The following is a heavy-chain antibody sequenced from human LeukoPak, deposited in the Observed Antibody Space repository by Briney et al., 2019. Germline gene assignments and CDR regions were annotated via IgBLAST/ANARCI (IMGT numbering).Heavy chain of an antibody. V-gene: IGHV1-2*02. CDR1: GYTFTAYN. CDR2: MSPDSGGT. CDR3: VRDLYMAAASPDH. Sequence: ASVKVSCKASGYTFTAYNMHWVRQAPGQGPEWMGWMSPDSGGTSFAQKFQGRVTMTRDTSITTAYMELTRLTSDDTAVYYCVRDLYMAAASPDHWGQGTLVTVSS. J-gene: IGHJ4*02. D-gene: IGHD6-13*01.